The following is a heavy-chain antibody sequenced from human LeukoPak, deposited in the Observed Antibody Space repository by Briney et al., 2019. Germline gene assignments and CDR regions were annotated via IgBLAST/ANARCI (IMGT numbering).Heavy chain of an antibody. Sequence: PGGSLRFSCAVSGITLSNYGMCLVRQAPGKVLEWVAGISDSGGRTNYADSVKGRFTISRDNSKNTLYLQMNSLRAEDTAVYYCAKPTLSLGWFDPWGQGTLVTVSS. CDR1: GITLSNYG. V-gene: IGHV3-23*01. CDR3: AKPTLSLGWFDP. CDR2: ISDSGGRT. D-gene: IGHD2-15*01. J-gene: IGHJ5*02.